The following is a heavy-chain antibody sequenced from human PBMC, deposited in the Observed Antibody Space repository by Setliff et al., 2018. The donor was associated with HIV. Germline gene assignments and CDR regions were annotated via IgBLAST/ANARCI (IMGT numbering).Heavy chain of an antibody. D-gene: IGHD2-15*01. CDR3: ARVPIVAVVTATPPAFDI. CDR2: IYNSGTT. Sequence: KTSETLSLTCTVSGGSISSSSYYWGWIRQPPGKGLEWIGSIYNSGTTYYNPSLKSRVTMSVDTSKNQFSLKLSSVTAADTAVYYCARVPIVAVVTATPPAFDIWGQGTMVT. V-gene: IGHV4-39*07. CDR1: GGSISSSSYY. J-gene: IGHJ3*02.